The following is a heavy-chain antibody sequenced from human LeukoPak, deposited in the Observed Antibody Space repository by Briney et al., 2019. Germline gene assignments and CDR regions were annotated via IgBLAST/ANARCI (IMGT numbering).Heavy chain of an antibody. D-gene: IGHD5-18*01. CDR1: GFTFSSYA. CDR2: ISYDGSNK. Sequence: GGSLRLSCAASGFTFSSYAMHWVRQAPGKGLEWVAVISYDGSNKYYADSVEGRFTISRDNSKNTLYLQMNSLRAEDTAVYYCARDTAMGEYYFDYWGQGTLVTVSS. CDR3: ARDTAMGEYYFDY. J-gene: IGHJ4*02. V-gene: IGHV3-30-3*01.